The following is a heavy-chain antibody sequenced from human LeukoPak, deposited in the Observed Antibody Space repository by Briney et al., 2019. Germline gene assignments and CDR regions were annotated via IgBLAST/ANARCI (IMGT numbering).Heavy chain of an antibody. J-gene: IGHJ3*02. CDR2: ISYDGSNK. Sequence: GGPLRLSCAASGFTFSSYAMHWVRQAPGKGLEWVAVISYDGSNKYYADSVKGRFTISRDNSKNTLYLQMNSLRAEDAAVYYCARVGEHDASDIWGQGTMVTVSS. V-gene: IGHV3-30-3*01. CDR3: ARVGEHDASDI. D-gene: IGHD3-10*01. CDR1: GFTFSSYA.